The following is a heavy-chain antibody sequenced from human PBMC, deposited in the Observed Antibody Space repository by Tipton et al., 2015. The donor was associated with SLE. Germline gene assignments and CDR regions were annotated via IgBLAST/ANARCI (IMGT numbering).Heavy chain of an antibody. CDR1: GGSISSSSYY. CDR2: IYTSGST. J-gene: IGHJ4*02. Sequence: GLVKPSETLSLTCAVSGGSISSSSYYWGWIRQPPGKGLEWIGRIYTSGSTNYNPSLKSRVTMSVDTSKNQFSLKLSSVTAADTAVYYCARGPAAELDYWGQGTLVTVSS. V-gene: IGHV4-39*07. D-gene: IGHD1-14*01. CDR3: ARGPAAELDY.